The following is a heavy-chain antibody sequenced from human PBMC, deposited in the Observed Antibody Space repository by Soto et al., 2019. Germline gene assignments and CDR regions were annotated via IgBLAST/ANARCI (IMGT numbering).Heavy chain of an antibody. V-gene: IGHV3-21*01. Sequence: PGGSLRLSCAASRFTFSSYNMNWVRQAPGRGLEWVSSITSGSTSKYYADSVKGRFTISRDDAKDSLYLQINSLRAEDTAVYYCAREGGYCSSTTCYRNGMDIWGQGTTVTVSS. CDR2: ITSGSTSK. CDR3: AREGGYCSSTTCYRNGMDI. CDR1: RFTFSSYN. D-gene: IGHD2-2*02. J-gene: IGHJ6*02.